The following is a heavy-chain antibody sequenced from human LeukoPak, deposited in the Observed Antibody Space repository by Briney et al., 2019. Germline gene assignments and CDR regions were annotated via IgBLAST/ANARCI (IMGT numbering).Heavy chain of an antibody. CDR2: IYCSGST. Sequence: SETLSLTCTVSGGSISSSSYYWGWIRQPPGKGLEWIGSIYCSGSTYYNPSLKSRVTISIDTSKNQFSLKLSSVTAADTAVYYCARHYDILTDSRYFDYWGQGTLVTVSS. CDR3: ARHYDILTDSRYFDY. D-gene: IGHD3-9*01. V-gene: IGHV4-39*01. CDR1: GGSISSSSYY. J-gene: IGHJ4*02.